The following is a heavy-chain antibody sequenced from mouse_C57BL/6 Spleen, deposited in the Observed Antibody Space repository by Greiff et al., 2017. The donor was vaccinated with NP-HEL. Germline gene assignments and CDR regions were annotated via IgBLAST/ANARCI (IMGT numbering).Heavy chain of an antibody. J-gene: IGHJ2*01. CDR1: GYTFTSYW. Sequence: QVQLQQPGAELVRPGSSVKLSCKASGYTFTSYWMHWVKQRPIQGLEWIGNIDPSDSETPYNQKFKDKATLTVDKSSSTAYMQLSILTSEDSAVYYCARPLDSSGGFDYWGQGTTLTVSS. D-gene: IGHD3-2*02. CDR3: ARPLDSSGGFDY. V-gene: IGHV1-52*01. CDR2: IDPSDSET.